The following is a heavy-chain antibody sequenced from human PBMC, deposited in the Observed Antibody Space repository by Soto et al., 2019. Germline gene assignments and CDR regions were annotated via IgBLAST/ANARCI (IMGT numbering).Heavy chain of an antibody. CDR3: AGRLYSSSSLRSYGMDV. J-gene: IGHJ6*02. V-gene: IGHV1-69*06. CDR2: IIPIFGTA. Sequence: PSVKVSCKASGGTFSSYAISWVRQAPGQGLEWMGGIIPIFGTANYAQKFQGRVTITADKSTSTAYMELSSLRSEDTAVYYCAGRLYSSSSLRSYGMDVWGQGTTVTVSS. CDR1: GGTFSSYA. D-gene: IGHD6-6*01.